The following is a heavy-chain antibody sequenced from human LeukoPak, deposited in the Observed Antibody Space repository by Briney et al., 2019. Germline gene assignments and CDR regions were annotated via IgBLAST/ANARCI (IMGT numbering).Heavy chain of an antibody. CDR1: GFSFSTHK. J-gene: IGHJ1*01. Sequence: LTGGSLRLSCAASGFSFSTHKMNWVRQAPGKGLEWVAVISYDGTKIYYADSAKGRFTISRDNSKNMVYLQMNSLRAEDTALYYCARGSVKLPGISYFDNWGQGTLVTVSS. V-gene: IGHV3-30-3*01. D-gene: IGHD3-3*02. CDR3: ARGSVKLPGISYFDN. CDR2: ISYDGTKI.